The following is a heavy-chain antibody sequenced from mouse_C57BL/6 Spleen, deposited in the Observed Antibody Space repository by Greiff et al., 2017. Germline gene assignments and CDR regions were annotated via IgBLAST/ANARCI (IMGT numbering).Heavy chain of an antibody. CDR1: GYSFTDYY. CDR3: ARGYYAMDY. Sequence: EVQLQQSGPELVKPGASVKISCKASGYSFTDYYMNWVKQSPEKSLEWIGEINPSTGGTTYNQKFKAKATLTVDKSSSTAYMQLKSLTSEDSAVYYCARGYYAMDYWGQGTSVTVSS. V-gene: IGHV1-42*01. J-gene: IGHJ4*01. CDR2: INPSTGGT.